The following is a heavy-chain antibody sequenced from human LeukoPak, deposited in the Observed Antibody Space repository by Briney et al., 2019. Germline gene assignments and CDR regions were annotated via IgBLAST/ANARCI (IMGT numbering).Heavy chain of an antibody. J-gene: IGHJ2*01. CDR1: GYTFTSYY. CDR3: ARDPGREYDVDTAMGSPPDWYFDL. V-gene: IGHV1-46*01. CDR2: INPSGGST. D-gene: IGHD5-18*01. Sequence: ASVKVSCKASGYTFTSYYMHWVRQAPGQGLEWMGIINPSGGSTSYAQKFQSRVTMTRDTSTSTVYMELSSLRSEDTAVYYCARDPGREYDVDTAMGSPPDWYFDLWGRGTLVTVSS.